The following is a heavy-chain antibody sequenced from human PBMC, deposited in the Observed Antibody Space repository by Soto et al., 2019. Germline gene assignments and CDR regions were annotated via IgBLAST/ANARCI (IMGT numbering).Heavy chain of an antibody. CDR2: IKEDGSEK. Sequence: GGSLRLSCAASGFTFRSYWMSWVRQAPGKGLEWVANIKEDGSEKYYVDSVKGRFTISRDNAKNSLYLQMNSLRAEDTAVYYCAREGEHGGDDFDPWGQGTLVTVSS. J-gene: IGHJ5*02. CDR3: AREGEHGGDDFDP. D-gene: IGHD2-21*01. V-gene: IGHV3-7*01. CDR1: GFTFRSYW.